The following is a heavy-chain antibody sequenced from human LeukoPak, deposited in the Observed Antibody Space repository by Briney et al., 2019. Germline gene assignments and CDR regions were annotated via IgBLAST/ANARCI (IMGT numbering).Heavy chain of an antibody. CDR1: GYTFTGYY. D-gene: IGHD3-3*01. Sequence: GASVKVSCNASGYTFTGYYMHWVRQAPGQGLEWMGWINPNSGGTNYAQKFQGGVTMTRDTSISTAYMELSRLRSDDTAVYYCARATSDYDFWTPLDYYMDVWGKGTTVTVSS. CDR2: INPNSGGT. J-gene: IGHJ6*03. V-gene: IGHV1-2*02. CDR3: ARATSDYDFWTPLDYYMDV.